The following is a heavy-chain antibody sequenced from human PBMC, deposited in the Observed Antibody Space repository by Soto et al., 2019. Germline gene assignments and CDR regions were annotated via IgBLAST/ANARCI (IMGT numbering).Heavy chain of an antibody. D-gene: IGHD5-12*01. CDR2: ISGHNGVT. CDR3: ARDQGGYGIFAD. Sequence: QVQLVQSGPEVKKPEASVKVSCKTSGYTFTSSGIIWVRQAPGQGPEWMGWISGHNGVTNFARNFQDRVTLTIDSSTTTAYMEVRSLSFADTAIYYCARDQGGYGIFADWGQGTLVTVSS. J-gene: IGHJ4*02. CDR1: GYTFTSSG. V-gene: IGHV1-18*04.